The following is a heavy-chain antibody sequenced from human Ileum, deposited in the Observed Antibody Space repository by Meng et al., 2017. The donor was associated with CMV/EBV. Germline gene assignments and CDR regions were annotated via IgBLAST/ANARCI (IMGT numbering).Heavy chain of an antibody. J-gene: IGHJ4*02. D-gene: IGHD3-10*01. CDR2: IYTDGTT. CDR1: GFTVSSNS. Sequence: GASLKISCAASGFTVSSNSISWVRQAPGKGLEWVSFIYTDGTTYYADSVKGRFTIPRDNSKNTPYLQMSSLKTDDAAVYYCARGTRAEFITILGVWDYWGQGTLVTVSS. CDR3: ARGTRAEFITILGVWDY. V-gene: IGHV3-66*02.